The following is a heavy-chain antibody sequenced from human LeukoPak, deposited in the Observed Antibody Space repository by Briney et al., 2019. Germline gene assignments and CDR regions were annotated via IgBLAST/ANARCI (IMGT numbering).Heavy chain of an antibody. CDR1: GGSISSYY. Sequence: SETLSLTCTVSGGSISSYYWSWIRQPPGKGLEWIGYIYYSGSTNYNPSLKSRVTISVDTSKNQFSLKLSPVTAADTAVYYCARGKWEPSYYFDYWGQGTLVTVSS. V-gene: IGHV4-59*01. CDR2: IYYSGST. J-gene: IGHJ4*02. D-gene: IGHD1-26*01. CDR3: ARGKWEPSYYFDY.